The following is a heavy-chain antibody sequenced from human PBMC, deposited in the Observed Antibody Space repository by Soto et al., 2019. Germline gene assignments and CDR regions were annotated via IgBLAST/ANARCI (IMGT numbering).Heavy chain of an antibody. Sequence: GGSLRLSCAASGFTFSSYAMSWVRQAPGKGLEWVSAISGSGGSTYYADSVKGRFTISRDNSKNTLYLQMNSLRAEDTAVYYCAKCYDYDFWSGYFPGYWGQGTLVTVSS. V-gene: IGHV3-23*01. CDR3: AKCYDYDFWSGYFPGY. CDR2: ISGSGGST. CDR1: GFTFSSYA. D-gene: IGHD3-3*01. J-gene: IGHJ4*02.